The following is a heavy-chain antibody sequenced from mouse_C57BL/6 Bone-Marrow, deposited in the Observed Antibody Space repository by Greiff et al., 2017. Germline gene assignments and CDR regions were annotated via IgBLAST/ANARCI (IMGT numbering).Heavy chain of an antibody. V-gene: IGHV1-61*01. D-gene: IGHD1-1*01. CDR3: AREGSTTVVEGFAY. J-gene: IGHJ3*01. CDR1: GYTFTSYW. Sequence: QVQLQPPGAELVRPGSSVKLSCTASGYTFTSYWMDWVKQRPGQGLEWIGNIYPSDSETHYNQKFKDKATLTVDKSSSTAYMQLSRLTSEDSAVYYGAREGSTTVVEGFAYWGQGTLVTVSA. CDR2: IYPSDSET.